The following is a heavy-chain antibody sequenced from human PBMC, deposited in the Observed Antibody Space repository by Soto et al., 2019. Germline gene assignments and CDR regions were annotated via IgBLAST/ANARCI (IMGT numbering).Heavy chain of an antibody. CDR1: GFSLSNARMG. CDR2: IFSNDEK. D-gene: IGHD5-12*01. J-gene: IGHJ4*02. V-gene: IGHV2-26*01. CDR3: ARSRPIYSGYDGFDY. Sequence: QVTLKESGPVLVKPTETLTLTCTVSGFSLSNARMGVSWIRQPPGKALEWLAHIFSNDEKSYSTSLKSRLTISKNTAKSQVVLTMTNIDPVDTSTYYCARSRPIYSGYDGFDYWGQGTRVTVSS.